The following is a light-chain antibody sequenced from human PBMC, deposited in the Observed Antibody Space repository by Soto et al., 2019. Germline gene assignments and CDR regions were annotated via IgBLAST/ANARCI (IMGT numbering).Light chain of an antibody. J-gene: IGKJ5*01. CDR2: AAS. Sequence: EIELTQSPGTLSLSPGERATLSCRASQSVSSNLDWYQQKHGQAPKFLISAASNMHTGIPDRFSGSGSGTDFTLTISRLEPEDFAVYYCQQNRSTPLTFGQGTQLEIK. CDR1: QSVSSN. CDR3: QQNRSTPLT. V-gene: IGKV3-20*01.